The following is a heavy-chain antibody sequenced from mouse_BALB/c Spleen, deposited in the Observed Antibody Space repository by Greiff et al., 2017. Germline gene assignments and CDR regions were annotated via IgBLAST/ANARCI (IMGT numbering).Heavy chain of an antibody. CDR2: ISYSGST. V-gene: IGHV3-2*02. D-gene: IGHD2-1*01. Sequence: VQLKQSGPGLVKPSRSLSLTCTVTGYSITSAYAWNWIRQFPGNKLEWMGYISYSGSTSYNPSLKSRISITRDTSKNQFFLQLNSVTTEDTATYYCARGNIYYFDYWGQGTTLTVSS. J-gene: IGHJ2*01. CDR3: ARGNIYYFDY. CDR1: GYSITSAYA.